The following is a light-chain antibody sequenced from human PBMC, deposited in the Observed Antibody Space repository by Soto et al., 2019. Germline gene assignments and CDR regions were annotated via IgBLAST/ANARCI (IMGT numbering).Light chain of an antibody. V-gene: IGKV1-5*01. J-gene: IGKJ1*01. CDR2: DAS. CDR3: QQYNSYWT. Sequence: DTQITQSPSTLSASVGDRVTITCRASQSISSWLAWYQQKPGKAPKLLIYDASSLESGVPSRFSGSGSGTEFTLTISSLQPDDFATYYCQQYNSYWTFGQGTKVDI. CDR1: QSISSW.